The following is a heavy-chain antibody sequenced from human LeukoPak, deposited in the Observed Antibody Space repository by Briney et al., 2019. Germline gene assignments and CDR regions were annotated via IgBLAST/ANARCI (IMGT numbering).Heavy chain of an antibody. V-gene: IGHV3-23*01. CDR3: AKASYYYDSSGYYRLGYFNY. CDR2: ISGSGGTT. D-gene: IGHD3-22*01. CDR1: GFTFSSYA. Sequence: GASLRLSCAASGFTFSSYAMSWVRQAPGKGLEWVSGISGSGGTTYYADSVKGRFTISRDNSKNALYLQMNTLRAEDTAVYYCAKASYYYDSSGYYRLGYFNYWGQGTLVTVSP. J-gene: IGHJ4*02.